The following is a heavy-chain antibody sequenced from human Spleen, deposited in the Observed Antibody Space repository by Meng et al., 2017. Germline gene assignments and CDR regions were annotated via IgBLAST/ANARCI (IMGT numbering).Heavy chain of an antibody. J-gene: IGHJ3*02. V-gene: IGHV1-69*10. CDR1: GGTFSSYT. CDR3: AKDNLGGHRWDAFDI. CDR2: IIPIVGIT. Sequence: SVKVSCKASGGTFSSYTITWVRQAPGQGLEWMGGIIPIVGITSYAQKFQGRVTITADKSTSTAYMELSSLRSEDTAVYYCAKDNLGGHRWDAFDIWGQGTMVTVSS. D-gene: IGHD1-26*01.